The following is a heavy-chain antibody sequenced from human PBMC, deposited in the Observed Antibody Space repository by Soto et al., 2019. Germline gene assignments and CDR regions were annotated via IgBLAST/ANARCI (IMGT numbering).Heavy chain of an antibody. CDR1: GYTFTSYY. V-gene: IGHV1-46*03. D-gene: IGHD6-19*01. CDR3: ARAGKQWLPYYYYYYMDV. J-gene: IGHJ6*03. CDR2: INPSGGST. Sequence: ASVKVSCKASGYTFTSYYMHWLLQAPGQGLEWMGIINPSGGSTSYAQKFQGRVTMTRDTSTSTVYMELSSLRSEDTAVYYCARAGKQWLPYYYYYYMDVWGKGTTVTVSS.